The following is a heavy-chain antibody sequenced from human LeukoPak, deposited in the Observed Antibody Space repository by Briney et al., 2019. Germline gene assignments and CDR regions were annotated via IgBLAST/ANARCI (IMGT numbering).Heavy chain of an antibody. Sequence: ASVKVSFTSSGYTFTIYGISWVRQAPGQGLEWVGWISAYNGNTNYAQKLQGRVTITTDTSTSTAYMELRSLRSDATAVYYCARDRSQIRDFDWLSSPPPEVQVDYWGQGTLVTVSS. J-gene: IGHJ4*02. D-gene: IGHD3-9*01. V-gene: IGHV1-18*01. CDR2: ISAYNGNT. CDR3: ARDRSQIRDFDWLSSPPPEVQVDY. CDR1: GYTFTIYG.